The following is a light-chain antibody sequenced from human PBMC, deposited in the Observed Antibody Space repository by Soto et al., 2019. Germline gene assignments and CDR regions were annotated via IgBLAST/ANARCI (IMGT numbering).Light chain of an antibody. CDR2: GAS. J-gene: IGKJ2*02. CDR3: QQCGTSQCT. V-gene: IGKV3-20*01. Sequence: EIVLTQSPGTLSLSPGERATLSCRASQSIAGSYLAWYQQKPGQAPRLLIYGASSRATGIPDRFSGSGSGTHFTLTISRLEPEDFAGYYCQQCGTSQCTFGQGTKLEIK. CDR1: QSIAGSY.